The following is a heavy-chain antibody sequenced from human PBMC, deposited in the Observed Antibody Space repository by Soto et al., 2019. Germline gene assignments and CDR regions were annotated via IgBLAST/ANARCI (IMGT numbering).Heavy chain of an antibody. Sequence: QEQLQESGPGLVKPSGTLSLTCAVSSGSISSSNWWTWVRQPPGKGLEWIGEIYHSGSTNYNPSLKSRVTISVDKSKNQFSLQLRSVTAAYTAVYYCARGVGGYCSSTSCSTEYFQHWGQGTLVTVSS. J-gene: IGHJ1*01. D-gene: IGHD2-2*01. V-gene: IGHV4-4*02. CDR2: IYHSGST. CDR1: SGSISSSNW. CDR3: ARGVGGYCSSTSCSTEYFQH.